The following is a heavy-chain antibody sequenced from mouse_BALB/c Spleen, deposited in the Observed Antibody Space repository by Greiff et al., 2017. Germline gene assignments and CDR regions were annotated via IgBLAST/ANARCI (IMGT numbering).Heavy chain of an antibody. CDR3: AREGAMDY. CDR1: GFTFSSYA. V-gene: IGHV5-9-4*01. CDR2: ISSGGSYT. J-gene: IGHJ4*01. Sequence: EVQRVESGGGLVKPGGSLKLSCAASGFTFSSYAMSWVRQTPEKRLEWVAEISSGGSYTYYPDTVTGRFTISRDNAKNTLYLEMSSLRSEDTAMYYCAREGAMDYWGQGTSVTVSS.